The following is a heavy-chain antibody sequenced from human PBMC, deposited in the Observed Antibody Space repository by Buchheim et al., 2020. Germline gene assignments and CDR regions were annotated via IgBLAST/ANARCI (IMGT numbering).Heavy chain of an antibody. CDR1: GFTFSSYD. D-gene: IGHD3-10*01. CDR3: ATDLLLGRPDYLDH. Sequence: QVQLVESGGGVVRPGRSLRLSCAVFGFTFSSYDVHWVRQGPGMGLEWLAVISTDGNSYFHAVSLLGRFTISRDNFRHSVYLQMNGLRGEDTAVYYCATDLLLGRPDYLDHWGQGTL. V-gene: IGHV3-30-3*01. J-gene: IGHJ4*02. CDR2: ISTDGNSY.